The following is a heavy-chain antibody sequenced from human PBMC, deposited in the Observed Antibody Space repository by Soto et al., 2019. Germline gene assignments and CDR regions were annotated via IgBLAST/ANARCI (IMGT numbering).Heavy chain of an antibody. V-gene: IGHV1-3*01. J-gene: IGHJ5*02. CDR2: INAGNGNT. CDR3: ARDGVAVGVNWFDP. Sequence: QVQLVQSGAEVKKPGASVKVSCKASGYTFTSYAMHWVRQAPGQRLEWMGWINAGNGNTKYSQKFQGRVTITRDTSASTAYMELSSLRSEDTAVYYCARDGVAVGVNWFDPWGQGTLVTVSS. D-gene: IGHD6-19*01. CDR1: GYTFTSYA.